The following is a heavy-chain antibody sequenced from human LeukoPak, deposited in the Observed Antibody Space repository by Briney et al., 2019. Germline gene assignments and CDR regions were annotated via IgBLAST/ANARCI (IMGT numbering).Heavy chain of an antibody. J-gene: IGHJ4*02. CDR1: GYRFTSYW. CDR2: IYPGDTDT. V-gene: IGHV5-51*01. Sequence: GEALKISFKGSGYRFTSYWIGWVRPMPGKGLGWIGIIYPGDTDTRYSPSFQGQVTISADKSISTAYLQWSSLKASDTAMYYCARHTTPKSYYYDSSGYTDYWGQGTLVTVSS. CDR3: ARHTTPKSYYYDSSGYTDY. D-gene: IGHD3-22*01.